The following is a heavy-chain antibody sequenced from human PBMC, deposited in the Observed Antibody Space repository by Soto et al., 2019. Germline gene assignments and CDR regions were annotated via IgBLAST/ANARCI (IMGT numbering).Heavy chain of an antibody. CDR1: GFTFSSYA. CDR3: ANLAQDYYGMDV. V-gene: IGHV3-23*01. CDR2: ISGSGGST. J-gene: IGHJ6*02. Sequence: GGSLRLSCAASGFTFSSYAMSWVRQAPGKGLEWVSAISGSGGSTYYADSVKGRFTIYRDSSKNTLYLQMNSLRAEDTAVYYCANLAQDYYGMDVWGQRTMVTVSS.